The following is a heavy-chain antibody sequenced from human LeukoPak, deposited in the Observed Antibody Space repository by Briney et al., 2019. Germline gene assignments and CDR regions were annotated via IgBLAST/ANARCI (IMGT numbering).Heavy chain of an antibody. CDR3: ARDSLWKGVSPSPDY. Sequence: GGTLRLSCAASGFTFSSYGMSWVRQAPGKGLEWVSAISGSGGSTYYADSVKGRFTISRDNSKNTLYLQMNSLRADDTAVCYCARDSLWKGVSPSPDYWGQGALVTVSS. J-gene: IGHJ4*02. V-gene: IGHV3-23*01. CDR2: ISGSGGST. CDR1: GFTFSSYG. D-gene: IGHD2-21*01.